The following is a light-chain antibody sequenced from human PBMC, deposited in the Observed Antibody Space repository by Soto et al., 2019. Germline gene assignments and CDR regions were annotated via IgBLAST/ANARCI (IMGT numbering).Light chain of an antibody. CDR3: QQSYSTPIT. V-gene: IGKV1-39*01. CDR1: QSISSY. Sequence: DIQMTQSPSSLSASVGDRVTITCRASQSISSYLNWYQQKPGKAPKLLIYAASCLQSGVPSRFSGSRSWTDFTLTISSLQPEDFATYYCQQSYSTPITFGQGTRLEIK. J-gene: IGKJ5*01. CDR2: AAS.